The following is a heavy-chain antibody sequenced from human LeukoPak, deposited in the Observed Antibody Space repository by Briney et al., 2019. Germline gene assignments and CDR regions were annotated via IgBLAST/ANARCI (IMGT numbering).Heavy chain of an antibody. CDR1: GYTFTGYY. CDR3: ARSTRXHYYGSGSYNYGMDV. D-gene: IGHD3-10*01. V-gene: IGHV1-2*04. J-gene: IGHJ6*02. CDR2: INPNSGGT. Sequence: ASVKVSCKASGYTFTGYYMHWVRQAPGQGLEWMGWINPNSGGTNYAQKFQGWVTMTRDTSISTAYMELSKLRSDDTAVYYCARSTRXHYYGSGSYNYGMDVWGQGTTVTVSS.